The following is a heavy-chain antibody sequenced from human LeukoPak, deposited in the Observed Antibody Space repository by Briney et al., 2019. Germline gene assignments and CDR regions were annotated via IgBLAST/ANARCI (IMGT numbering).Heavy chain of an antibody. CDR3: ARDRRMVLPDYYHYGMDV. V-gene: IGHV4-31*03. Sequence: KASETLSLTCTVSGGSISSGGYYWSWIRQHPGKGLEWIGYIYYSGSTYYNPSLKSRVTISVDTSKNQFSLKLSSVTAADTAVYYCARDRRMVLPDYYHYGMDVWGQGTTVTVSS. J-gene: IGHJ6*02. CDR2: IYYSGST. CDR1: GGSISSGGYY. D-gene: IGHD2-15*01.